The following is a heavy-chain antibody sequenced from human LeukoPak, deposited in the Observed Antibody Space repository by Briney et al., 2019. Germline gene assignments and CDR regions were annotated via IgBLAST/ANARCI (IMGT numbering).Heavy chain of an antibody. V-gene: IGHV4-31*03. Sequence: KTSETLSLTCTVSGGAISSGGYYWSWIRQHPGKGLEWVGYIYYSGSTYYNPSLKSRVTISVDTSKNQFSLKLSSATAADTAVYYCARIHRYCSGGACYVLDNWGQGTLVAVSS. CDR2: IYYSGST. D-gene: IGHD2-15*01. CDR3: ARIHRYCSGGACYVLDN. CDR1: GGAISSGGYY. J-gene: IGHJ4*02.